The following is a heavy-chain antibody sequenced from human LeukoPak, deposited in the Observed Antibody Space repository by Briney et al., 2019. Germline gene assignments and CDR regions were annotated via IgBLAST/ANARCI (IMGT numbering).Heavy chain of an antibody. CDR2: IYYSGST. CDR3: ARDLVVVVTAIFPGWFDP. D-gene: IGHD2-21*02. V-gene: IGHV4-39*07. Sequence: PSETLSLTYTVSGGSISSSSYYWGWIRQPPGKGLEWIGSIYYSGSTYYNPSLTSRVTISVDTSKNQFSLKLSSVTAADTAVYYCARDLVVVVTAIFPGWFDPWGQGTLVTVSS. CDR1: GGSISSSSYY. J-gene: IGHJ5*02.